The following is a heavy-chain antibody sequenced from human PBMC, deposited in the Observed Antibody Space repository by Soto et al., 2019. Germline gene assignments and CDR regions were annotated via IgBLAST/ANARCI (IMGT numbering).Heavy chain of an antibody. CDR1: GGTSRSYA. V-gene: IGHV1-69*06. CDR3: ARDNHIGSQGWYFDL. D-gene: IGHD1-26*01. J-gene: IGHJ2*01. Sequence: QVQLVQSGAEVKKPGSSVKVSCTASGGTSRSYAISWVRQAPGQGLEWMGGFISIFGATTYAQKFQGRVTTTGDTSTSTAYMELSSLRSEDTSVYYCARDNHIGSQGWYFDLWGRGTLVSVSS. CDR2: FISIFGAT.